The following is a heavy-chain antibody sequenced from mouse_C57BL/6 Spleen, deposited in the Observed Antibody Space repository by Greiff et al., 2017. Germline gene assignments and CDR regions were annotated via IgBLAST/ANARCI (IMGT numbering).Heavy chain of an antibody. Sequence: QVQLKQPGAELMKPGASVKLSCKATGYTFTGYWIEWVKQRPGHGLEWIGEILPGSGNTKYNEKFKGKATFTADTSSNPAYMQISSLTTEDSAIYYCARGAHYLVYFDYWGQGTTLTVSS. CDR2: ILPGSGNT. CDR3: ARGAHYLVYFDY. J-gene: IGHJ2*01. CDR1: GYTFTGYW. V-gene: IGHV1-9*01. D-gene: IGHD1-2*01.